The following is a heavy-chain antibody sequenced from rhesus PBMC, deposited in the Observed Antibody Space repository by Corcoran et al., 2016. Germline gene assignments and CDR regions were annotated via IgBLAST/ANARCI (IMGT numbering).Heavy chain of an antibody. CDR2: IFYSEST. V-gene: IGHV4-122*02. D-gene: IGHD6-43*01. CDR1: GGSISSISYY. Sequence: QVQLQESGPGLVKPSETLSLTCAVSGGSISSISYYWSWIRQAPGKVLEWIGYIFYSESTSYNPSLKSRVTISSDTSKNQFSLKLSSVTAADTAVYYCARDVYSSSYGFDYWGQGVLVTVSS. CDR3: ARDVYSSSYGFDY. J-gene: IGHJ4*01.